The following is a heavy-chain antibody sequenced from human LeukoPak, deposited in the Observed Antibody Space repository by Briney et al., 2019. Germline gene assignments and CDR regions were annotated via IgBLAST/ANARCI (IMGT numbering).Heavy chain of an antibody. CDR1: GYTFTDYY. V-gene: IGHV1-2*02. Sequence: ASVKVSCKASGYTFTDYYMHWVRQAPGQGLEWLGWINPNSGGTNYAQKFQGRVTMTRETSISTAYMELSRLRSDDTAMYYCARTYGDLYYFDYWGQGTLVTVSS. D-gene: IGHD4-17*01. CDR2: INPNSGGT. J-gene: IGHJ4*02. CDR3: ARTYGDLYYFDY.